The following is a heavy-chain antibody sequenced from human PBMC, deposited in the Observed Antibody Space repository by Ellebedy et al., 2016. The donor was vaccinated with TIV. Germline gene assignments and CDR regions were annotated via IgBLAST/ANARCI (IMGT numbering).Heavy chain of an antibody. Sequence: ASVKVSCXASGYTFTNYGVTWVRQAPGQGLEWMGWISADNGDTRHAQKLQGRFTMTTDTSTTTAYMEPRNLRSDDTAVYYCARGSDAPGSYDYWGQGTLVTVSS. V-gene: IGHV1-18*01. D-gene: IGHD3-10*01. J-gene: IGHJ4*02. CDR2: ISADNGDT. CDR1: GYTFTNYG. CDR3: ARGSDAPGSYDY.